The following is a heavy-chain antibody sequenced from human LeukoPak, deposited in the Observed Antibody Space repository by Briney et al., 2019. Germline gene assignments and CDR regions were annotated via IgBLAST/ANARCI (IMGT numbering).Heavy chain of an antibody. CDR3: TRERSTPGINWFDP. Sequence: SETLPLTCAVYGESFSAYSWNWIRQSPGKGLEWIGEINHSGSTNYNPSLKSRVTISVDTSKNQTSKRQFSLKLNSVTAADTAVYYCTRERSTPGINWFDPWGQGTLVTVS. D-gene: IGHD2-2*01. J-gene: IGHJ5*02. CDR1: GESFSAYS. CDR2: INHSGST. V-gene: IGHV4-34*01.